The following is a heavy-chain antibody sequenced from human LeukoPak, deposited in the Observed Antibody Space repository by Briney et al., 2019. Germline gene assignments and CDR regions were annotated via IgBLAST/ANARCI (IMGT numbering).Heavy chain of an antibody. CDR3: ATKGFYYDSSGNLDY. D-gene: IGHD3-22*01. CDR1: GYTFTSYG. J-gene: IGHJ4*02. CDR2: ISAYNGNT. Sequence: GASVKVSCKASGYTFTSYGISWVRQAPGQGLEWMGWISAYNGNTNYAQKLQGRVTMTEDTSTDTAYMELSSLRSEDTAVYYCATKGFYYDSSGNLDYWGQGTLVTVSS. V-gene: IGHV1-18*01.